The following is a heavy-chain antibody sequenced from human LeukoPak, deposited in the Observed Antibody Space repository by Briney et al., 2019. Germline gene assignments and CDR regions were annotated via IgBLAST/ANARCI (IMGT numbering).Heavy chain of an antibody. Sequence: KSGGSLRLSCAASGFTFSDYYMSWIRQAPGKGLEWVSYISSSSSYTNYADSVKGRFTISRDNAKNSLYLQMYSLRAEDTAVYYCARGAVVTATDFDYWGQGTLVTVSS. CDR2: ISSSSSYT. D-gene: IGHD2-21*02. J-gene: IGHJ4*02. CDR3: ARGAVVTATDFDY. CDR1: GFTFSDYY. V-gene: IGHV3-11*06.